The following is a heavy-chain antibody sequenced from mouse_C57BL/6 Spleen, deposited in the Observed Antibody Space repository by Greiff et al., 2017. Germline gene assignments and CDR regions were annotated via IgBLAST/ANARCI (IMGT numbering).Heavy chain of an antibody. CDR2: ISSGGSYT. CDR3: AKRDASSAYYFDY. Sequence: EVQLVESGGDLVKPGGSLKLSCAASGFTFSSYGMSWVRQTPDKRLEWVAAISSGGSYTSAPDSVKGRFTISRDNAKNSLYLQLSSLKYEDTSMYYCAKRDASSAYYFDYWGQGTTLTVSS. CDR1: GFTFSSYG. D-gene: IGHD1-1*01. V-gene: IGHV5-6*01. J-gene: IGHJ2*01.